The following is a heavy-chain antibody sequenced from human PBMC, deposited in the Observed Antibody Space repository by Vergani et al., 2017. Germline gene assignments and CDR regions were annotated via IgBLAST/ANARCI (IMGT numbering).Heavy chain of an antibody. V-gene: IGHV1-69*01. CDR3: ARDLAYYDILTGYYPYYYYMDV. CDR1: GGTFSSYA. CDR2: IIPIFGTA. Sequence: QVQLVQSGAEVKKPGSSVKVSCKASGGTFSSYAISWVRQAPGQGLEWMGGIIPIFGTANYAKKFQGRVTITADESTSTAYMELSSLRSEDTAVYYCARDLAYYDILTGYYPYYYYMDVWGKGTTVTVSS. J-gene: IGHJ6*03. D-gene: IGHD3-9*01.